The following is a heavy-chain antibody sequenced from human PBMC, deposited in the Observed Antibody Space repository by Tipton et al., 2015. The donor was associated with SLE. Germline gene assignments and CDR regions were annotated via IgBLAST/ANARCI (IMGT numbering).Heavy chain of an antibody. D-gene: IGHD6-13*01. Sequence: VQLVQSGAEVKKPGESLRLSCKGSGYSFTNYWIFWVRQMPGKGLEWMGSIDPSDTYTKYSPSFQGHVTISADKSISTAYLQCSRLEASDTAMYYCARQRAAAGKNHHYGLDVWGPGTTVTVSS. CDR3: ARQRAAAGKNHHYGLDV. CDR2: IDPSDTYT. J-gene: IGHJ6*02. CDR1: GYSFTNYW. V-gene: IGHV5-10-1*01.